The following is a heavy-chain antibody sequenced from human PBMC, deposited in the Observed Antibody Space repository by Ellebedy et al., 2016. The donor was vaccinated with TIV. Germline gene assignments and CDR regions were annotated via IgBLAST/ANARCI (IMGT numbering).Heavy chain of an antibody. V-gene: IGHV3-23*03. Sequence: GESLKISCVASGFTFTDYAMSWVRQAPGKGLEWVSVLFSDGRTFYADSVKGRFTISRDNAKNSLYLQMNSLRVEDTAVYHCARDGAYGDYSPGYYGMDVWGQGTTVTVSS. D-gene: IGHD3-22*01. J-gene: IGHJ6*02. CDR2: LFSDGRT. CDR3: ARDGAYGDYSPGYYGMDV. CDR1: GFTFTDYA.